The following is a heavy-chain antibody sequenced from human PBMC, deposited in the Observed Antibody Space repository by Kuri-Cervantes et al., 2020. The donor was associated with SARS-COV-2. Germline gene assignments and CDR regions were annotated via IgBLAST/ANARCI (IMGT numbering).Heavy chain of an antibody. D-gene: IGHD3-3*01. J-gene: IGHJ4*02. Sequence: ASVKVSCKVSGYTLTDLSMHWVRQAPGKGLEWMGGFDPEDGETIYAQKFQGRVTMTEDTSTDTAYMELSNLRSEDTAVYYCATGSADTIFGVAVNCFDSWGQGALVTVSS. CDR3: ATGSADTIFGVAVNCFDS. CDR1: GYTLTDLS. CDR2: FDPEDGET. V-gene: IGHV1-24*01.